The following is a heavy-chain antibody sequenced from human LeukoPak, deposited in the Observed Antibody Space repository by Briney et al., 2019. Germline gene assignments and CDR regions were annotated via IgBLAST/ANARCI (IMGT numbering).Heavy chain of an antibody. CDR1: GGSVSSHY. J-gene: IGHJ4*02. D-gene: IGHD6-6*01. Sequence: SETLSLTCTVSGGSVSSHYWYWIRQPPGKGLEWIGYTYVSGSTYYNPSLKSRVTISVDTSKNQFSLKLSSVTAADTAVYYCASTGRGYSSYTYYFDYWGQGTLVTVSS. V-gene: IGHV4-4*08. CDR3: ASTGRGYSSYTYYFDY. CDR2: TYVSGST.